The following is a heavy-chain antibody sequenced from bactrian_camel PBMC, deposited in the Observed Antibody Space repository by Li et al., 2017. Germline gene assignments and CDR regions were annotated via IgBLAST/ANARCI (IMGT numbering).Heavy chain of an antibody. V-gene: IGHV3S63*01. D-gene: IGHD8*01. CDR2: ISSDGGT. CDR3: AIWCEGLSPFLSVRNWRY. J-gene: IGHJ4*01. Sequence: VQLVESGGGSVQAGGSLRLSCTASGFTFDDYDMGWYRQAPGNECDLVSSISSDGGTDYADSVKGRFALSRDDASNTVFLEMNNLKPEDSAIYYCAIWCEGLSPFLSVRNWRYWGQGTQVTVS. CDR1: GFTFDDYD.